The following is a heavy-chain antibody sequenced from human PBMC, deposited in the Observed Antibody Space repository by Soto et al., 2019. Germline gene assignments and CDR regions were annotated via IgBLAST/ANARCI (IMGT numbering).Heavy chain of an antibody. Sequence: QVQLQESGPGLVKPSQSLSLTCTVSGGSITSDDYYWSWIPQPPGRGLEWIGYIFYSGSTHYNPSLKSRFIISLDTSKKQVSLKLSSVTAADTAVYYCASANCGGDCSYRHDRYYFESWGQGTLVTVSS. D-gene: IGHD2-21*02. CDR3: ASANCGGDCSYRHDRYYFES. J-gene: IGHJ4*02. V-gene: IGHV4-30-4*01. CDR1: GGSITSDDYY. CDR2: IFYSGST.